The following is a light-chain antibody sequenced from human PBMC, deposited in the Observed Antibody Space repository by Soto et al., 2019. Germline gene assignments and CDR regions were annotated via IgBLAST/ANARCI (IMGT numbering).Light chain of an antibody. CDR3: QHYNSYSEA. J-gene: IGKJ1*01. Sequence: DIQITQSPSTLSGSVGDRVTMPCRASQTISSWLAWYQQKPGKAPKILIYKASTLKSGVPSRFRGSGSGTEFTLPISRLQPDDFETYYCQHYNSYSEAFGQGTKVDIK. CDR2: KAS. CDR1: QTISSW. V-gene: IGKV1-5*03.